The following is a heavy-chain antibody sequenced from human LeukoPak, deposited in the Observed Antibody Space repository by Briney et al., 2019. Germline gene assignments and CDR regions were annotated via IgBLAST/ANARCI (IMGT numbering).Heavy chain of an antibody. CDR3: ARGVPAGYKPPGD. J-gene: IGHJ4*02. V-gene: IGHV1-2*06. D-gene: IGHD5-24*01. CDR2: IDPNSGDT. CDR1: GYTFTGYY. Sequence: ASVKVSCKASGYTFTGYYMHWVRQAPGQGLEWMGRIDPNSGDTNYAQKFQGRVTMTRDTSISAAYMELSRLRSDDTAVYYCARGVPAGYKPPGDWGQGTLVTVSS.